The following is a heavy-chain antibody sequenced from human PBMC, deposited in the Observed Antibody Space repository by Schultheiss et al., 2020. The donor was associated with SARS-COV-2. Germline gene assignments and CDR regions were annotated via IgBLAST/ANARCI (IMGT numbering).Heavy chain of an antibody. V-gene: IGHV3-7*01. D-gene: IGHD3-3*01. Sequence: GGSLRLSCAASGFTFGSYWMGWVRQAPGKGLEWVAKIKQDGREKYYVDSVKGRFTISRDNAKNSLYLQMNSLRAEDTAVYYCARGWGYDTLTYWGQGTLVTVAS. CDR1: GFTFGSYW. CDR2: IKQDGREK. CDR3: ARGWGYDTLTY. J-gene: IGHJ4*02.